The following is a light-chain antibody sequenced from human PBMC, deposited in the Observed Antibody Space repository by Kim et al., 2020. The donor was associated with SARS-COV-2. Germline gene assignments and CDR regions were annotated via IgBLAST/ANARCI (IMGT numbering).Light chain of an antibody. J-gene: IGKJ2*01. V-gene: IGKV1-5*01. Sequence: DIQMTQSPSTLSASVGDRVTITCRASQSISNWLAWYQQKPGKAPKLLIYEASILQKGVPSRFSGSDSGTHFTLTISSLQSDDSAIYYCQQYNNYPYIFGQGTKLEI. CDR2: EAS. CDR1: QSISNW. CDR3: QQYNNYPYI.